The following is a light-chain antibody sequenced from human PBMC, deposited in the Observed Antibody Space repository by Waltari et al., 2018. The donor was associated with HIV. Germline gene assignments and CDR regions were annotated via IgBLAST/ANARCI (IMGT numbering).Light chain of an antibody. CDR1: SSDIGGYNY. CDR3: SSYAGSNSWV. J-gene: IGLJ3*02. V-gene: IGLV2-8*01. Sequence: QSALTQPPSASGSPGQSVTISCTGTSSDIGGYNYVSWYQQYPGKAPKVMIHEVNKRPSGVPDRFPGSKSGNTASLTVSGLQAEDEAYYYCSSYAGSNSWVFGGGTKLTVL. CDR2: EVN.